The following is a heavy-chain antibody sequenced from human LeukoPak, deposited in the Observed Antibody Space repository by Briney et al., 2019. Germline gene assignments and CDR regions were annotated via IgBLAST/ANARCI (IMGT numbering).Heavy chain of an antibody. D-gene: IGHD5-18*01. Sequence: GGSLRLSCTASGFTFSNSAMSWVRQAPGKGLEWVSIVSGSGDITYYADSVKGRFTISRDNSKNTLYLQMNSLRAGDTAVYYCAKTNTYVNFDYWGQGTLVTVSS. J-gene: IGHJ4*02. CDR3: AKTNTYVNFDY. CDR2: VSGSGDIT. V-gene: IGHV3-23*01. CDR1: GFTFSNSA.